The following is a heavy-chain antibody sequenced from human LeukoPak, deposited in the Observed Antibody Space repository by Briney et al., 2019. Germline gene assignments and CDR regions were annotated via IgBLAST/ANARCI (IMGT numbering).Heavy chain of an antibody. CDR2: TYYRSKWYS. D-gene: IGHD1-1*01. Sequence: SQTLSLTCVISGDSVSSNSVAWNWIRQSPSRGLEWLGRTYYRSKWYSEYAVSVKSRITINPDTSKNQFSLQLDSVTPEDTAVYYCARAYNWNLDYWGQGALVTVSS. V-gene: IGHV6-1*01. CDR1: GDSVSSNSVA. J-gene: IGHJ4*02. CDR3: ARAYNWNLDY.